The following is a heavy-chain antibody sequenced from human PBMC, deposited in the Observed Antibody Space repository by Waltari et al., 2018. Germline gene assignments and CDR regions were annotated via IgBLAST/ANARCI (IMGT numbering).Heavy chain of an antibody. CDR1: GGSISSYY. CDR2: IYYSGST. Sequence: QVQLQESGPGLVKPSETLSLTCTVSGGSISSYYWSWIRQPPGKGLEWIGYIYYSGSTNYNPSLKSRVTISVDTSKNQFSLKLSSVTAADTAVYYCARYNDYGDFLHHDAFDIWGQGTMVTVSS. D-gene: IGHD4-17*01. V-gene: IGHV4-59*01. CDR3: ARYNDYGDFLHHDAFDI. J-gene: IGHJ3*02.